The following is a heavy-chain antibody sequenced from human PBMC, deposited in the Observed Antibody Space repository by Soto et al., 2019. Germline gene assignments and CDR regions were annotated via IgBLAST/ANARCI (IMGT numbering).Heavy chain of an antibody. Sequence: EGQVSESGGGLVQPGESLRLSCTASGFTFSSFAMSWVRQAPGRGLEWVSSITGGGISTYFADSVKGRFSISRDNFKKILYLHMDSLKGEDTAIYYCAKGSSAMPEGNFFDPWGPGTLVTVSP. V-gene: IGHV3-23*01. D-gene: IGHD2-2*01. CDR1: GFTFSSFA. CDR2: ITGGGIST. CDR3: AKGSSAMPEGNFFDP. J-gene: IGHJ5*02.